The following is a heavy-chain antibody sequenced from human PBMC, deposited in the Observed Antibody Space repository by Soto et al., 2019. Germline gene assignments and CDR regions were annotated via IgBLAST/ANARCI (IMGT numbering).Heavy chain of an antibody. CDR1: GGSITTNSYY. Sequence: QLQLQESGPGLVKPSETLSLTCTVSGGSITTNSYYWGWIRQPPGKGLEWIGTIFHSGSTYYNPSLTSRVTMSVDTSKNQFSLQLSSVTAADTAVYHCARHFRSATTGRGYFDVWGQGTMVTVSS. D-gene: IGHD4-17*01. J-gene: IGHJ3*01. CDR2: IFHSGST. CDR3: ARHFRSATTGRGYFDV. V-gene: IGHV4-39*01.